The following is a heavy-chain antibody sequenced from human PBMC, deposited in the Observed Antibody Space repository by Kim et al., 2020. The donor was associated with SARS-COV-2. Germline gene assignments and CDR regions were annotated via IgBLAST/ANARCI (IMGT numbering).Heavy chain of an antibody. J-gene: IGHJ2*01. CDR2: IYSSGRT. CDR1: GGSVSNYY. Sequence: SETLSLTCTISGGSVSNYYWNRLRQPAGKGLEWIGRIYSSGRTDYNPSLKSRVTMSMDTSKNQLSLKLRSVTAADTAVYYCARDSGITMIVIVAEYFDHWGRGTLVTVSS. CDR3: ARDSGITMIVIVAEYFDH. V-gene: IGHV4-4*07. D-gene: IGHD3-22*01.